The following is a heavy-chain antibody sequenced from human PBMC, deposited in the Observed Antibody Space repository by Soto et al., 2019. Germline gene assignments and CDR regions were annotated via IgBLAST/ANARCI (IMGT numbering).Heavy chain of an antibody. J-gene: IGHJ4*02. V-gene: IGHV4-31*03. CDR2: IYYSGST. Sequence: SETLSLTCTVSGGSISSGGYYWSWIRQHPGKGLEWIGYIYYSGSTYYNPSLKSRVTISVDTSKNQFSLKLSSVTAADTAMYYCARRGARGGSGSYFDYWGQGTLVTVSS. CDR1: GGSISSGGYY. D-gene: IGHD3-10*01. CDR3: ARRGARGGSGSYFDY.